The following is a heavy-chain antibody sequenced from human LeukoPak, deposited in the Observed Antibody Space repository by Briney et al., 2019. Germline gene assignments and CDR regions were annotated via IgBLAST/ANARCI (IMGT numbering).Heavy chain of an antibody. J-gene: IGHJ4*02. V-gene: IGHV3-74*01. Sequence: QPGGSLRLSCVASGFTFSNYWIHWVRQAPGKGLVWVSRTNNDGSSTTYADFVKGRFTSSRDNAKNTLYLQMDSLRAEDTAVYYCAKDRNYGDYGGVFDYWGPGTLVTVYS. CDR1: GFTFSNYW. CDR2: TNNDGSST. D-gene: IGHD4-17*01. CDR3: AKDRNYGDYGGVFDY.